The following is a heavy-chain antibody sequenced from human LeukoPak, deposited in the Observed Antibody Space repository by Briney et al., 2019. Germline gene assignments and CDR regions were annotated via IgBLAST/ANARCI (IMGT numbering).Heavy chain of an antibody. CDR3: ARALEDGQWELLYYFDY. CDR1: GYTFTSYD. V-gene: IGHV1-8*01. D-gene: IGHD1-26*01. J-gene: IGHJ4*02. CDR2: MNPNSGNT. Sequence: ASVKVSCKASGYTFTSYDINWVRQATGQGLEWMGWMNPNSGNTGYAQKFQGRVTMTTDTSTSTAYMELRSLRSDDTAVYYCARALEDGQWELLYYFDYWGQGTLVTVSS.